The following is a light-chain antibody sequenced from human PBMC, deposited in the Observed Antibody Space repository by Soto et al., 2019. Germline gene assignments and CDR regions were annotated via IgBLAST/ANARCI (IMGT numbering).Light chain of an antibody. CDR2: RST. J-gene: IGLJ2*01. Sequence: QSVLTQPPSASGTPGQRVTIACSGSNSNIGSNPVYWYLQLPGTAPKLLIYRSTQRPSGVPDRFSGSKSGTSASLAISGLRFEDEADYYCAAWDDGLSGVVFGGGTKLTVL. CDR3: AAWDDGLSGVV. CDR1: NSNIGSNP. V-gene: IGLV1-47*01.